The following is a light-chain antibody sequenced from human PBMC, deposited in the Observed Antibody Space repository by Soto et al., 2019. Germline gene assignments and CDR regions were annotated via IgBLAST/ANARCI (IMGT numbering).Light chain of an antibody. CDR1: SSYVGGYNF. Sequence: QSVLTQPPSASGSPGQSVTISCTGASSYVGGYNFVSWYQHHPGKAPRLMIYDVTQRPSGVPDRFSGSKSGNTASLTVSGLQVDDEAYYYCSSYAGSSIPVAFGGGTKLTVL. V-gene: IGLV2-8*01. CDR2: DVT. CDR3: SSYAGSSIPVA. J-gene: IGLJ2*01.